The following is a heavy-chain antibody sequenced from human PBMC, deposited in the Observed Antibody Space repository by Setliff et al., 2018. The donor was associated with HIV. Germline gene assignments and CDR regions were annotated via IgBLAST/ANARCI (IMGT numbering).Heavy chain of an antibody. CDR2: IKQGGSEK. D-gene: IGHD2-2*01. CDR1: GFTFSNYW. V-gene: IGHV3-7*01. J-gene: IGHJ4*02. Sequence: PSETLRLSCAASGFTFSNYWMSWVRQAPGRGLEWVANIKQGGSEKYYVDSVKGRFTISRDDTKNSLYLQMNSLRVEDTAVYYCARGRVPFDYWGQGTLVTVSS. CDR3: ARGRVPFDY.